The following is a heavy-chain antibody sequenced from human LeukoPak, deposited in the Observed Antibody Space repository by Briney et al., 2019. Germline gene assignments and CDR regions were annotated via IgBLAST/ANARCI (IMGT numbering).Heavy chain of an antibody. CDR2: INHSGST. CDR3: ARGPSWRYSTKYYFDY. V-gene: IGHV4-34*01. J-gene: IGHJ4*02. D-gene: IGHD6-13*01. CDR1: GGSFSGYY. Sequence: SETLSLTCAVYGGSFSGYYWSWIRQPPGKGLEWIGEINHSGSTNYNPSLKSRVTISVDTSKDQFSLKLSSVTAADTAVYYCARGPSWRYSTKYYFDYWGQGTLVTVSS.